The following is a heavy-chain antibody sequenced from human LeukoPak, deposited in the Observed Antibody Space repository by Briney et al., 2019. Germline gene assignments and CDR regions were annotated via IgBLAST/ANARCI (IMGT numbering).Heavy chain of an antibody. CDR1: GGSISSSSFY. Sequence: SETLSLTCTVSGGSISSSSFYWGWIRQPPGKGLEWIGSIYYSGSTYYNPSLKSRVTISLDTSKNQFSLKLSSVTAADTAVYYCARGVGSYCGGDCSHDAFDIWGQGTMVTVSS. CDR3: ARGVGSYCGGDCSHDAFDI. V-gene: IGHV4-39*07. CDR2: IYYSGST. J-gene: IGHJ3*02. D-gene: IGHD2-21*02.